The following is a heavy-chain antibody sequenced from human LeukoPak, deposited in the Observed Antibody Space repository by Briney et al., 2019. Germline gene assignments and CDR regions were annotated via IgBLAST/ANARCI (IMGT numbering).Heavy chain of an antibody. J-gene: IGHJ4*02. CDR3: ARQGPDIVVVPAAIVFDY. Sequence: SETLSLTCTVSGGSISSSSYYGGWIRQPPGRGLEWIGSIYYSGSTYYNPSLKSRVTISVDTSKNQFSLKLSSVTAADTAVYYCARQGPDIVVVPAAIVFDYWGQGTLVTVSS. D-gene: IGHD2-2*01. V-gene: IGHV4-39*01. CDR2: IYYSGST. CDR1: GGSISSSSYY.